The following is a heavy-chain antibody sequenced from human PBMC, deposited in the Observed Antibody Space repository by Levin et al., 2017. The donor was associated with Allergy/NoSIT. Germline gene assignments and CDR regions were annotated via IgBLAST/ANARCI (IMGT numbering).Heavy chain of an antibody. CDR3: ARGGFGIAAAGVDY. V-gene: IGHV1-2*02. J-gene: IGHJ4*02. Sequence: PGGSLRLSCKASGYTFTGYYMHWVRQAPGQGLEWMGWINPNSGGTNYAQKFQGRVTMTRDTSISTAYMELSRLRSDDTAVYYCARGGFGIAAAGVDYWGQGTLVTVSS. CDR1: GYTFTGYY. D-gene: IGHD6-13*01. CDR2: INPNSGGT.